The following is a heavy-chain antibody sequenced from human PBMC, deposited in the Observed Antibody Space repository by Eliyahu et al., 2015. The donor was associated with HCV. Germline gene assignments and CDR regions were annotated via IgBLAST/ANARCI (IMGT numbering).Heavy chain of an antibody. CDR1: GFSLSNARMG. V-gene: IGHV2-26*01. CDR2: IFSNDQK. Sequence: QVTLKESGPVLVKPTETLTLTXTXSGFSLSNARMGVSWIRQPPGKXLECLGHIFSNDQKSYSTSLKSRLTISKDISKSQVVLTVTNMDPGDTATYYCARMEGYSSGWYALDYWGQGNLVTVSS. J-gene: IGHJ4*02. D-gene: IGHD6-13*01. CDR3: ARMEGYSSGWYALDY.